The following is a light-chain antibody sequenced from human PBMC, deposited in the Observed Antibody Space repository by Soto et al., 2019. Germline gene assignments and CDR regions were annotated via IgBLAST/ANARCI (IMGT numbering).Light chain of an antibody. CDR1: QSISGH. V-gene: IGKV1-39*01. CDR3: QQTYSTPYI. J-gene: IGKJ2*01. Sequence: DIQVTQSPSSLSASLGDRVTITCRTSQSISGHLNWYKHRPGKAPQLLIYTTLTLQTGVPSRFTGSGPGTDFTLSINSLRPEDSATYYCQQTYSTPYIFGQGTKLEI. CDR2: TTL.